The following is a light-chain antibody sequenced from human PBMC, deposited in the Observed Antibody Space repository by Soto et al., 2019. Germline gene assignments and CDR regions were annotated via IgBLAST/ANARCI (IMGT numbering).Light chain of an antibody. CDR3: QHYGTSAL. V-gene: IGKV3-20*01. Sequence: EIVWTQSPGTLSLSPGERATLSCRASQSVSDMYLAWYQQKPGQAPRRLIYASNRATGIPDRFSGSGSGTDFTLTIRRLEPEDFAVYYCQHYGTSALFGPGTKVEIK. CDR2: AS. J-gene: IGKJ3*01. CDR1: QSVSDMY.